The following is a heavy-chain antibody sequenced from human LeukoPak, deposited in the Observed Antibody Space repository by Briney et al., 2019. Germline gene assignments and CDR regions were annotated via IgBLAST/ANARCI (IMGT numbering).Heavy chain of an antibody. D-gene: IGHD2-15*01. CDR1: GFTFSSYW. CDR2: INSDGSST. V-gene: IGHV3-74*01. Sequence: GGSLRLSCAASGFTFSSYWMHWVRQAPGKGLVWVSRINSDGSSTSYADSVKGRFTISGDNAKNTLYLQMNSLRAEDTAVYYCARDRYCSGGSCYPFDYWGQGTLVTVSS. J-gene: IGHJ4*02. CDR3: ARDRYCSGGSCYPFDY.